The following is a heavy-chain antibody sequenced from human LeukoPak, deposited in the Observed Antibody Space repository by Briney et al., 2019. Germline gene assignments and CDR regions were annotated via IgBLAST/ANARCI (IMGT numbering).Heavy chain of an antibody. V-gene: IGHV5-51*01. D-gene: IGHD2-2*02. CDR3: ARHRDCSSTSCYTPNDAFDI. CDR2: IYPGDSDT. Sequence: PGESLKISCKGSGYSLTSYWIGWVRQMPGKGLEWMGIIYPGDSDTRYSPSFQGQVTISADKSISTAYLQWSSLKASDTAMYYCARHRDCSSTSCYTPNDAFDIWGQGTMVTVSS. CDR1: GYSLTSYW. J-gene: IGHJ3*02.